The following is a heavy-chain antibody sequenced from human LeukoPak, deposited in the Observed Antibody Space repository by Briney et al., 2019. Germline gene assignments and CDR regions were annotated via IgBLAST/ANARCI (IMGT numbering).Heavy chain of an antibody. CDR1: GGSISSGSYY. Sequence: SETLSLTCTVSGGSISSGSYYWSWIRQPAGKGREWIGRIYTSGSTNYNPSLKSRVTISADTSKNQFSLKLSSVTAADTAVYYCARDSSVGADYWGQGTLVTVSS. CDR2: IYTSGST. D-gene: IGHD1-26*01. V-gene: IGHV4-61*02. CDR3: ARDSSVGADY. J-gene: IGHJ4*02.